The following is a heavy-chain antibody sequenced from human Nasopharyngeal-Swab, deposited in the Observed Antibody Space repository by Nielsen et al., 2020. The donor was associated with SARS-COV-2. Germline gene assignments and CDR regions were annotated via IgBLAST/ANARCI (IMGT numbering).Heavy chain of an antibody. D-gene: IGHD1-26*01. CDR3: ARGGVGAVGGALDY. CDR2: MNPNSGNT. V-gene: IGHV1-8*02. CDR1: GGTFSSYA. Sequence: ASVKVSCKASGGTFSSYAINWVRHATGQGLEWMGWMNPNSGNTGYAQKFQGRVTMTRNTSIRTAYMELSSLRSEDTAVYYCARGGVGAVGGALDYWGQGTQVTVSS. J-gene: IGHJ4*02.